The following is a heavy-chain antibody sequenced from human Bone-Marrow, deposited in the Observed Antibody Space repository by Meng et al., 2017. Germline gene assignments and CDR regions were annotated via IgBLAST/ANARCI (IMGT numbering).Heavy chain of an antibody. CDR3: ARDSYYYGSDSRWFDP. CDR2: IKQDGSEK. J-gene: IGHJ5*02. CDR1: GFTFSSYG. D-gene: IGHD3-10*01. Sequence: GESLKISCAASGFTFSSYGMHWVRQAPGKGLEWVANIKQDGSEKYYVDSVKGRFTISRDNAKNSLYLQMNSLRAEDTAVYYCARDSYYYGSDSRWFDPWGQGTLVTVSS. V-gene: IGHV3-7*01.